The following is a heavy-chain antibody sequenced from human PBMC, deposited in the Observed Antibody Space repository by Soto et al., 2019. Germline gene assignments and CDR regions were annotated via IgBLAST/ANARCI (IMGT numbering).Heavy chain of an antibody. CDR3: ARNPATWIQLTRWFDP. V-gene: IGHV4-39*01. D-gene: IGHD5-18*01. J-gene: IGHJ5*02. CDR2: IYYSGST. Sequence: SETLSLTCTVSGGSISSSSYYWGWIRQPPGKGLEWIGSIYYSGSTYYNPSLKSRVTISVDTSKNQFSLKLSSVTAADTAVYYCARNPATWIQLTRWFDPWGQGTLVTVSS. CDR1: GGSISSSSYY.